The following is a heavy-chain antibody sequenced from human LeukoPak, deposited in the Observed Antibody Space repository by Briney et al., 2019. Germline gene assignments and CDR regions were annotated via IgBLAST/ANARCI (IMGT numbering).Heavy chain of an antibody. D-gene: IGHD3-22*01. Sequence: PGGSLRLSCAVSGFTFSSYSMNWVRQAPGKGLEWVSSISSSSSYIYYADSVRGRFTISRDNAKNSLYLQMNSLRAEDTAVYYCARDLWDYFDSSGYYPSDYWGQGTPVTVSS. CDR2: ISSSSSYI. V-gene: IGHV3-21*01. J-gene: IGHJ4*02. CDR1: GFTFSSYS. CDR3: ARDLWDYFDSSGYYPSDY.